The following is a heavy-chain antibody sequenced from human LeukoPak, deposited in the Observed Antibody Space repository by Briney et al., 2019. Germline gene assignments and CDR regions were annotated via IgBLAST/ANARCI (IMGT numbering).Heavy chain of an antibody. CDR3: ARELAAQVD. CDR1: GLTVSSNY. Sequence: EGSLRLSCAASGLTVSSNYMSWVRQAPGGGVEWVSVIYSGGSTYYADSVKGRFTNCRDNSKNTQYLQMNSLRAEDTAVYYCARELAAQVDWGQGTLVTVSS. J-gene: IGHJ4*02. CDR2: IYSGGST. D-gene: IGHD6-13*01. V-gene: IGHV3-53*01.